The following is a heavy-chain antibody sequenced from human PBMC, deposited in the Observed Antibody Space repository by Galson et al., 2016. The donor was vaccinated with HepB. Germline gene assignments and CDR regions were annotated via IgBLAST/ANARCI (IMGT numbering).Heavy chain of an antibody. J-gene: IGHJ5*01. CDR3: AKVATPNRNYENWFDS. CDR2: IWYDGSSK. V-gene: IGHV3-33*06. CDR1: GFTFSNYA. D-gene: IGHD4-11*01. Sequence: SLRLSCAASGFTFSNYAMHWVRQAPGKGLEWVAVIWYDGSSKYYIDSVKGRFTISRDNSKNTLNLQMSSLRAEDTPVYYCAKVATPNRNYENWFDSWGQGTLVTVSS.